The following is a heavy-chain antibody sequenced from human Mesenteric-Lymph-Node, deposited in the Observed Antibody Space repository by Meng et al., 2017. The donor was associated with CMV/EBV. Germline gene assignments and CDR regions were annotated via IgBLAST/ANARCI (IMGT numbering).Heavy chain of an antibody. J-gene: IGHJ4*02. CDR3: AKSRSSTPGIVDD. V-gene: IGHV4-61*08. CDR2: IYGTGIT. CDR1: GVSVTSGAYH. D-gene: IGHD2/OR15-2a*01. Sequence: QVQLQESGPGLVKPSETLSLTCIFSGVSVTSGAYHWSWIRQSPGKGLEWIGYIYGTGITIYNPSLKSRVTILLETSRNQFSLKLNSVTTADTAVYYCAKSRSSTPGIVDDWGQGTLVTGSS.